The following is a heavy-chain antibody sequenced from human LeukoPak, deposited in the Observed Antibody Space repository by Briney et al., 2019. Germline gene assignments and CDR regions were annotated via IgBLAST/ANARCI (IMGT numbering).Heavy chain of an antibody. CDR3: AELGITLIGGV. Sequence: GGSLRLSCAASGFTFSSYEMNWVRHAPGKGLEWVSYISSSGSTIYYADSVKGRFTISRDNAKNSLYLQMNSLRAEDTAVYYCAELGITLIGGVWGKGTTVTISS. CDR2: ISSSGSTI. V-gene: IGHV3-48*03. CDR1: GFTFSSYE. J-gene: IGHJ6*04. D-gene: IGHD3-10*02.